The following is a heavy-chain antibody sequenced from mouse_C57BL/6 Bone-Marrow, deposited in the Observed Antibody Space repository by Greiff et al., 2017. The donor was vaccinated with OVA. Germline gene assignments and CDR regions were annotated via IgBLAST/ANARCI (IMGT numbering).Heavy chain of an antibody. CDR2: INPNYGTT. Sequence: EVKLLESGPELVKPGASVKISCKASGYSFTDYNMNWVKQSNGKSLEWIGVINPNYGTTSYNQKFKGKATLTVDQSSSTAYMQLNSLTSEDSAVYDCARYYGSSYPSYWYFDVWGTGTTVTVSS. CDR1: GYSFTDYN. V-gene: IGHV1-39*01. D-gene: IGHD1-1*01. CDR3: ARYYGSSYPSYWYFDV. J-gene: IGHJ1*03.